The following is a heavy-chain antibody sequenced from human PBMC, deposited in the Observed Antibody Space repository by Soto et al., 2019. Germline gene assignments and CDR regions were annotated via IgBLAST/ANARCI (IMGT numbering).Heavy chain of an antibody. D-gene: IGHD5-18*01. V-gene: IGHV1-46*01. J-gene: IGHJ4*02. CDR2: INPSGGST. Sequence: ASVKVSCKASGYTFTSYYMHWVRQAPGQGLEWMGIINPSGGSTSYAQKFQGRVTMTRDTSTSTVYMELSSLRSEDTAVYYCARTGNSRGRGYSYGSNVPLYYFDYWGQGTLVTVSS. CDR1: GYTFTSYY. CDR3: ARTGNSRGRGYSYGSNVPLYYFDY.